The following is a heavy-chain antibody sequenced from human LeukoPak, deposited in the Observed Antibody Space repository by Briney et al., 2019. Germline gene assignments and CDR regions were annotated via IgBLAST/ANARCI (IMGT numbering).Heavy chain of an antibody. CDR1: GFTFNTYS. J-gene: IGHJ4*02. CDR2: ISPSSTTI. V-gene: IGHV3-48*01. Sequence: GGSLRLSCEASGFTFNTYSMNWVRQAPGKGLEWISYISPSSTTIYYADSVKGRFTISRDDARNSLYLQMDSLRAEDTAFYYCARDIDFWGQGTLVTVSS. CDR3: ARDIDF.